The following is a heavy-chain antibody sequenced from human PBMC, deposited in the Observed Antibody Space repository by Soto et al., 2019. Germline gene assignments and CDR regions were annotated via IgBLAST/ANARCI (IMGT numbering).Heavy chain of an antibody. Sequence: EVQLLESGGVLVQTGGSLRLSCVASVFTFSSYAMSWVRQDPGNGLEWVSAISGSGGSTYYADSVKGRFTISRDNSKNTLYLQMNSMRAEDTAVYYCAKLIPAKAYSSSWYWDYWGQGTLVTVSS. D-gene: IGHD6-13*01. CDR1: VFTFSSYA. J-gene: IGHJ4*02. CDR3: AKLIPAKAYSSSWYWDY. CDR2: ISGSGGST. V-gene: IGHV3-23*01.